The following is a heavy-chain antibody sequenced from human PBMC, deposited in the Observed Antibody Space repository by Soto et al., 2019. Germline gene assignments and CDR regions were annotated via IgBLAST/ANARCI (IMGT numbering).Heavy chain of an antibody. CDR3: AHRRVYCSGGSCYSIWFDP. Sequence: QITLKESGPTLVKPTQTLTLTCTFSGFSLSTSGVGVGWISQPPGKALEWLVLIYWDDDKRYSPSLKSRLTITKDTSKNQVVLTMTNMDPVDTATYYCAHRRVYCSGGSCYSIWFDPWGQGTLVTVSS. CDR1: GFSLSTSGVG. V-gene: IGHV2-5*02. J-gene: IGHJ5*02. D-gene: IGHD2-15*01. CDR2: IYWDDDK.